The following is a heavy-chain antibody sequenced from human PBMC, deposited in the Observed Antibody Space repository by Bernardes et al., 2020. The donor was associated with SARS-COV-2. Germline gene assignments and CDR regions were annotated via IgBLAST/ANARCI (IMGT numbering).Heavy chain of an antibody. V-gene: IGHV4-34*01. Sequence: SETLSLTCAVYGESFSGYYWSWTRQPPGKGLEWIGEINHIGNTNYNPSLKSRVTISVDTPKNQFSLKLSSVTAADTAVYYCARGGVVGATTRAEYFQHWGQGTLVTVSS. CDR1: GESFSGYY. CDR3: ARGGVVGATTRAEYFQH. J-gene: IGHJ1*01. CDR2: INHIGNT. D-gene: IGHD1-26*01.